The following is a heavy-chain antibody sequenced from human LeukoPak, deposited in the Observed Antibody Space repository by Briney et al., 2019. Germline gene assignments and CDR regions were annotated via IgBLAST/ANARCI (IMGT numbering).Heavy chain of an antibody. CDR1: GFTFSSYA. CDR2: ISSNGGST. CDR3: ARDSRGCSYGRLAYYYYYGMDV. J-gene: IGHJ6*02. D-gene: IGHD5-18*01. V-gene: IGHV3-64*01. Sequence: GGSLRLSCAASGFTFSSYAMHWVRQAPGKRLEYVSAISSNGGSTYYANSVKGRFTISRDNSKNTLYLQMGSLRAEDMAVYYCARDSRGCSYGRLAYYYYYGMDVWGQGTTVTVSS.